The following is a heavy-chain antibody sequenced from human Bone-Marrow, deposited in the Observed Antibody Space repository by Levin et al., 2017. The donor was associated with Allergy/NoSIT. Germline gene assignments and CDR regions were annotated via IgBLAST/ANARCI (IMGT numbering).Heavy chain of an antibody. D-gene: IGHD6-13*01. CDR3: ARGVYSSRRPAPFDY. V-gene: IGHV1-2*06. J-gene: IGHJ4*02. CDR2: INPNSGGT. CDR1: GYTFTGYY. Sequence: ASVKVSCKASGYTFTGYYMHWVRQAPGQGLEWMGRINPNSGGTNYAQKFQGRVTMTRDTSISTAYMELSRLRSDDTAVYYCARGVYSSRRPAPFDYWGQGTLVTVSS.